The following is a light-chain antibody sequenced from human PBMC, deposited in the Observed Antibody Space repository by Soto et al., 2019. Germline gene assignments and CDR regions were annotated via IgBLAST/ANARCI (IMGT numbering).Light chain of an antibody. CDR2: GAS. Sequence: VLTRSPGTLSLSPGERATLSWRASQSVSSSYLAWYQQKPGQAPRLLIYGASSRATGIPDRFSGSGSGTDFTLTISRLEPEDFAVYYCQQYGSSPEFGQGTRLEIK. CDR1: QSVSSSY. J-gene: IGKJ5*01. CDR3: QQYGSSPE. V-gene: IGKV3-20*01.